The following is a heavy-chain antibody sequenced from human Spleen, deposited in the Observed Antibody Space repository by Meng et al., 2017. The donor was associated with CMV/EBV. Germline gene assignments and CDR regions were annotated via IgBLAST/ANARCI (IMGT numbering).Heavy chain of an antibody. CDR1: GFTFRSYG. Sequence: GGSLRLSCTASGFTFRSYGISWVRRAPGKGLEWVSGISGGGGSTFYADSVRGRFTISRDYSKNTLNLQMNSLRAEDTAVYYCARARFTAMVTYLDYWGQGTLVTVSS. V-gene: IGHV3-23*01. CDR3: ARARFTAMVTYLDY. D-gene: IGHD5-18*01. J-gene: IGHJ4*02. CDR2: ISGGGGST.